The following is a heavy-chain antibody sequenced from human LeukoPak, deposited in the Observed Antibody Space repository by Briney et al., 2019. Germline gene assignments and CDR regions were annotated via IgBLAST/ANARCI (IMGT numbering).Heavy chain of an antibody. CDR1: GFTFSSCA. J-gene: IGHJ4*02. CDR3: AKDGGSSSWYVDYFDY. D-gene: IGHD6-13*01. V-gene: IGHV3-23*01. Sequence: GGSLRLSCAASGFTFSSCAMSWVRQAPGKGLELVSASSGSGGSTYYADSVKGRFTIPRDNSKNTLYRQMNSPAADDTAVYYCAKDGGSSSWYVDYFDYWGQGTLVTVSS. CDR2: SSGSGGST.